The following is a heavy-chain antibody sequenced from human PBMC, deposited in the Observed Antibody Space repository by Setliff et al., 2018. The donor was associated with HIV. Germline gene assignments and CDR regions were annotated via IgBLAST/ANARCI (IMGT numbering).Heavy chain of an antibody. CDR3: ARRYSSSSTGFDY. J-gene: IGHJ4*02. V-gene: IGHV3-7*01. D-gene: IGHD6-6*01. CDR1: GFTFSNYW. CDR2: IKEDGSEK. Sequence: GGSLRLSCVVSGFTFSNYWMNWVRQAPGKGLEWVAHIKEDGSEKNYVDSVKGRFTISRDNAKNSLYLQMNSLRAEDTAVYYCARRYSSSSTGFDYWGQGTLVTVSS.